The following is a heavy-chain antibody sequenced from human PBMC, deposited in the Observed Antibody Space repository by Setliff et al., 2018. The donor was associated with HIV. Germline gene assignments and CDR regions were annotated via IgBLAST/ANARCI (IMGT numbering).Heavy chain of an antibody. J-gene: IGHJ5*02. D-gene: IGHD1-1*01. CDR2: TYPAASHT. Sequence: SLKISCKGPKYDFTNYWIGWVRQMPGRGLEWLGITYPAASHTIYSPSFQGQVTISVDTSITTVYLQWSSLKASDSAMYYCVRRTWSDVRMDPWGQGTLVTVSS. V-gene: IGHV5-51*01. CDR3: VRRTWSDVRMDP. CDR1: KYDFTNYW.